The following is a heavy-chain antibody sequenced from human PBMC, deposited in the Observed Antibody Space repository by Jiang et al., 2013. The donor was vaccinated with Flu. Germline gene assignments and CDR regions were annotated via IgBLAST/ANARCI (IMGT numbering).Heavy chain of an antibody. CDR3: ARDYYSSSWGDY. J-gene: IGHJ4*02. Sequence: SGGGLVQPGGSLRLSCAASEFTLSSYWMNWVRQAPGKGLEWVANIKQDGSEKYYVDSVKGRFTISRDNAKNSLYLQMNSLRADDTAVYYCARDYYSSSWGDYWGQGTLVTVSS. CDR2: IKQDGSEK. D-gene: IGHD6-13*01. CDR1: EFTLSSYW. V-gene: IGHV3-7*03.